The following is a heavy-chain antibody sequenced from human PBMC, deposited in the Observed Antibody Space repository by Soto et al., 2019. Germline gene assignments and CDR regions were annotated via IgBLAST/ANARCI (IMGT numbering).Heavy chain of an antibody. Sequence: PGGSLCLTCAASGFTFSSYALSWVRQAPGKGLEWVSAISGSGGSTYYADSVKGRFTISRDNSKNTLYLQMNSLRAEDTAVYYCAKGGYGGGDCYMYYFDYWGQGTLVTVSS. J-gene: IGHJ4*02. V-gene: IGHV3-23*01. D-gene: IGHD2-21*02. CDR1: GFTFSSYA. CDR3: AKGGYGGGDCYMYYFDY. CDR2: ISGSGGST.